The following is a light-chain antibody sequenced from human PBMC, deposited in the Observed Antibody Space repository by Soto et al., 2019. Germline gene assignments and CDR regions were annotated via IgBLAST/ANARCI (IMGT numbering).Light chain of an antibody. CDR2: GAS. J-gene: IGKJ5*01. V-gene: IGKV3-15*01. CDR1: QSVSIN. Sequence: EIVMTQSPATLSVSPGIRATLSCRASQSVSINLAWYQQKSGRAPRLLIYGASTRATGIPARLSGSGSGTEFTLTISSLQSEDFAVYYCQQYNNWPPITFGQGTRLEIK. CDR3: QQYNNWPPIT.